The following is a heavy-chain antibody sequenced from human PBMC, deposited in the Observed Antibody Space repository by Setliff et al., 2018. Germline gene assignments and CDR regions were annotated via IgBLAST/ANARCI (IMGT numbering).Heavy chain of an antibody. D-gene: IGHD6-19*01. Sequence: SETLSLTCTVSGGSISSGSYYWGWIRQPPRKGLEWIGSIHYSGSTYYNPSLKSRVTISVDTSKNQFSLKLDSVIVAETAVYYCASNQCNSGPPYYFAYWGQGTLVTVSS. CDR3: ASNQCNSGPPYYFAY. CDR1: GGSISSGSYY. CDR2: IHYSGST. V-gene: IGHV4-39*01. J-gene: IGHJ4*02.